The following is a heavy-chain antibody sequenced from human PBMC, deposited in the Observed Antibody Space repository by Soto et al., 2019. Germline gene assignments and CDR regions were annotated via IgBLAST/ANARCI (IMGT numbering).Heavy chain of an antibody. D-gene: IGHD1-26*01. J-gene: IGHJ1*01. Sequence: EVQLVESGGGLIQPGKSLRLSCAASGFSVSSTYMIWVRQAPGKGLEWVAVIYSDDRTYYADFVKGRFTVSRDSSKNTVYLQMNSLRAEDTAVYYCAKGRGWADQQWGQGTLVIVSS. CDR3: AKGRGWADQQ. CDR2: IYSDDRT. CDR1: GFSVSSTY. V-gene: IGHV3-53*01.